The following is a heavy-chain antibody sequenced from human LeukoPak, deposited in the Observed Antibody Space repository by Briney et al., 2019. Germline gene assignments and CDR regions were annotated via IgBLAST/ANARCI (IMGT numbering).Heavy chain of an antibody. V-gene: IGHV3-21*01. CDR3: ARRGGYYYYYMDV. Sequence: GGSLRLSCAASGFTFSTYGMHWVRQAPGKGLEWVSSISSSSSYIYYADSVKGRFTISRDNAKNSLYLQMNSLRAEDTAVYYCARRGGYYYYYMDVWGKGTTVTISS. J-gene: IGHJ6*03. CDR1: GFTFSTYG. CDR2: ISSSSSYI. D-gene: IGHD3-16*01.